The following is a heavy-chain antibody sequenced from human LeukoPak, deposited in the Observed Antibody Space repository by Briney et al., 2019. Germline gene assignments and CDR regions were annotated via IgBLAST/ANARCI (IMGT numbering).Heavy chain of an antibody. CDR3: ARVDYYDSSAFGY. J-gene: IGHJ4*02. CDR2: IYHSGST. Sequence: PSGTLSLTCAVSGGSISSSNWWSWVRQPPGKGLEWIGEIYHSGSTNYNPSLKSRVTISVDKSKNQFSLKLSSVTAADTAVYYCARVDYYDSSAFGYWGQGTLVTVSS. V-gene: IGHV4-4*02. D-gene: IGHD3-22*01. CDR1: GGSISSSNW.